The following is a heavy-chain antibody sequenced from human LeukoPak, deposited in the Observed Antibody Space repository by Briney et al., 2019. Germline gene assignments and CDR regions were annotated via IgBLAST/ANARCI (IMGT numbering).Heavy chain of an antibody. CDR1: GFTFSDYN. CDR2: ISRSGSTK. D-gene: IGHD2-15*01. CDR3: ARVMRYCSGGNCYSGGLGYMDV. V-gene: IGHV3-11*01. Sequence: GGSLRLSCAASGFTFSDYNMRWIRQAPGKGLEWVSSISRSGSTKYYADSVKGRFTISRDNAKNSLFLQMNSLRAEDTAVYYCARVMRYCSGGNCYSGGLGYMDVWGKGTTVTISS. J-gene: IGHJ6*03.